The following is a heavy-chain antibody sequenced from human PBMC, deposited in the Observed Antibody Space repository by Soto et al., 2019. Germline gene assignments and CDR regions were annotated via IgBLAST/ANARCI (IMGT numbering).Heavy chain of an antibody. V-gene: IGHV4-31*03. CDR3: ARYPIFGVVNWFDP. J-gene: IGHJ5*02. D-gene: IGHD3-3*01. CDR1: GGSISSGGYY. CDR2: IYYSGST. Sequence: QVQLQESGPGLVKPSQTLSLTCTVSGGSISSGGYYWSWIRQHPGKGLEWIGYIYYSGSTYYNPSLTRRVTISVDTYKNRFSLKLSSVTAADTAVYYCARYPIFGVVNWFDPWGQGTLVTVSS.